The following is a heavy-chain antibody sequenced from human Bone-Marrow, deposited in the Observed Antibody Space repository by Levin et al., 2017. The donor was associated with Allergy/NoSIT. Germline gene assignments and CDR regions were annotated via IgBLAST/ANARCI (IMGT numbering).Heavy chain of an antibody. Sequence: ASVKVSCTASGYNFTSYLIHWVRQAPGQGLEWMGWIQGGTGEVKYSEKLKGRVTITRDSSATTVYMELTSLRSEDTAYYYCARMGFGEWGQGTLVIVSS. D-gene: IGHD3-10*01. CDR1: GYNFTSYL. V-gene: IGHV1-3*01. CDR2: IQGGTGEV. J-gene: IGHJ4*02. CDR3: ARMGFGE.